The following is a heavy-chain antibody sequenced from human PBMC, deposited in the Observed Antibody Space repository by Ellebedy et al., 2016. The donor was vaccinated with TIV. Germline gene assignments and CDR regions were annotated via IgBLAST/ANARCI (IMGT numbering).Heavy chain of an antibody. D-gene: IGHD6-13*01. J-gene: IGHJ4*02. CDR2: INHSGST. CDR3: ARNNRIAAAGKDY. Sequence: SETLSLXXAVYGGSFSGYYWSWIRQPPGKGLEWIGEINHSGSTNYNPSLKSRVTISVDTSKNQFSLKLSSVTAADTAVYYCARNNRIAAAGKDYWGQGTLVTVSS. V-gene: IGHV4-34*01. CDR1: GGSFSGYY.